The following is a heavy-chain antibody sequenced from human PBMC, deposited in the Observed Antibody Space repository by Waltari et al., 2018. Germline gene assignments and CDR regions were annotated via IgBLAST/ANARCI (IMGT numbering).Heavy chain of an antibody. V-gene: IGHV5-51*01. D-gene: IGHD5-12*01. J-gene: IGHJ1*01. CDR2: IYPSDSDT. Sequence: EVELVQSGAEVKTPGESRRLSGNGSGYNFDLFWIGWVRQKPGRGLEWLGIIYPSDSDTRYSPYFLGQVTMSVDKSISTVYLQRTSLQVSDSAIYYCARHVKGGGGGGYIEHWGQGTQVTVSS. CDR3: ARHVKGGGGGGYIEH. CDR1: GYNFDLFW.